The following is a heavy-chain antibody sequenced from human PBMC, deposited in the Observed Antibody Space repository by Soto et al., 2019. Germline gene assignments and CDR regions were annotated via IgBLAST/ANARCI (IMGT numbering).Heavy chain of an antibody. CDR3: VRRVRGVLDY. CDR2: IYPEDSDT. CDR1: GDTSTTNW. V-gene: IGHV5-51*01. J-gene: IGHJ4*02. D-gene: IGHD3-10*01. Sequence: GESLKISCKGSGDTSTTNWIAWVRQMPGKGLEWMGSIYPEDSDTRFSPSFHGQVTVSADKSIGTAYLQWTSLKASDTAMYYCVRRVRGVLDYWGQGTLVTVSS.